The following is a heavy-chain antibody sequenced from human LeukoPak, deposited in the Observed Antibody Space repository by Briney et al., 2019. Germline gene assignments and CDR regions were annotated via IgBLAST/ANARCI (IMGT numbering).Heavy chain of an antibody. CDR1: GGSISSYY. CDR3: ARALGGKAHWYFDL. J-gene: IGHJ2*01. D-gene: IGHD2-15*01. CDR2: IYYSGST. Sequence: SETLPLTCTVSGGSISSYYWSWIRQPPGKGLEWIGYIYYSGSTNYNPSLKSRITISVDTSKNQFSLKLSSVTAADTAVYYCARALGGKAHWYFDLWGRGTLVTVSS. V-gene: IGHV4-59*01.